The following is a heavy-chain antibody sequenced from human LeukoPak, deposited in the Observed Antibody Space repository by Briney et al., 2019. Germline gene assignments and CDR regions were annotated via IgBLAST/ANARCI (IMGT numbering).Heavy chain of an antibody. CDR1: GFIVSTYY. CDR2: IHNDGST. D-gene: IGHD2-15*01. CDR3: ARDLRMRSF. V-gene: IGHV3-53*01. J-gene: IGHJ4*02. Sequence: GGSLRLSCAASGFIVSTYYMHWVRQAPGKGLEWVSFIHNDGSTYYADSVKGRLTISRDSSKNTLYLQMNSLRAEDTAVYYCARDLRMRSFWGQGTLVTVSS.